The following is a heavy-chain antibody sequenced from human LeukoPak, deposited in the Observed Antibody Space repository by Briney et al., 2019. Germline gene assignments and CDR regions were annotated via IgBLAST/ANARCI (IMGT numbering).Heavy chain of an antibody. Sequence: GESLKISCXGSGYSFTSYWIGWVRQMAGKGLEWMGIIYPGDSDTRYSPSFQGQVTISADKSISTAYLQWSSLKASDTAMYYCARGGSDSSGYYYVSGAFDIWGQGTMVTVSS. CDR3: ARGGSDSSGYYYVSGAFDI. V-gene: IGHV5-51*01. CDR1: GYSFTSYW. CDR2: IYPGDSDT. D-gene: IGHD3-22*01. J-gene: IGHJ3*02.